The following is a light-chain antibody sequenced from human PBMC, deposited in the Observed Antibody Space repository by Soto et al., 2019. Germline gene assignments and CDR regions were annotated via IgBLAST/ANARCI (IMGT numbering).Light chain of an antibody. CDR3: QHYGSSFT. CDR2: DAS. J-gene: IGKJ3*01. CDR1: QSVSTY. V-gene: IGKV3-11*01. Sequence: EIVLTQSPATLSLSPGERATLSCRASQSVSTYLAWYQQKPGQAPRLLIYDASNRATGIPARFSGSGSGTDFTLTISRLEPEDFAVYYCQHYGSSFTFGPGTKVDIK.